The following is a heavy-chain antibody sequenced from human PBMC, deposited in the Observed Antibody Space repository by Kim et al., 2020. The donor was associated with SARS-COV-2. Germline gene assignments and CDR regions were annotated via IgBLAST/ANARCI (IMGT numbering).Heavy chain of an antibody. D-gene: IGHD4-17*01. CDR3: AREHTVTTAFDY. V-gene: IGHV3-33*05. CDR1: GFTFSSYG. J-gene: IGHJ4*02. Sequence: GGSLRLSCAASGFTFSSYGMHWVRQAPGKGLEWVAVISYDGSNKYYADSVKGRFTISRDNSKNTLYLQMNSLRAEDTAVYCCAREHTVTTAFDYWGQGTL. CDR2: ISYDGSNK.